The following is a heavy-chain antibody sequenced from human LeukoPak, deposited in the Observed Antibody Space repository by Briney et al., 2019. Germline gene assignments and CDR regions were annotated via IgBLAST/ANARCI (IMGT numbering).Heavy chain of an antibody. J-gene: IGHJ4*02. CDR2: ITSRSAYL. V-gene: IGHV3-21*01. CDR1: GFTFSNYN. CDR3: ARGSYYGGINFDY. D-gene: IGHD4-23*01. Sequence: GGSLRLSCSASGFTFSNYNMNWVRQAPGKGLEWVSTITSRSAYLSYADSLEGRFTISRDNAKSSLYLQMNSLRVEDTALYYCARGSYYGGINFDYWGQGVLVTVSS.